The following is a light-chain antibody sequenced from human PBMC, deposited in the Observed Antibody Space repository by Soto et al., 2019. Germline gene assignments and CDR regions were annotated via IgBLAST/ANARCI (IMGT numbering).Light chain of an antibody. V-gene: IGKV4-1*01. J-gene: IGKJ4*01. CDR2: WAS. Sequence: DIVMTQSPDSLAVSLGERATINCKSSQSVLLTSNNKNYLSWYQQKPGQPPKVLISWASTRESGVPDRFSGSGSWTDFNLTITSLQAEDVAVYYCQQYYTTLTFGGGTKVEIK. CDR3: QQYYTTLT. CDR1: QSVLLTSNNKNY.